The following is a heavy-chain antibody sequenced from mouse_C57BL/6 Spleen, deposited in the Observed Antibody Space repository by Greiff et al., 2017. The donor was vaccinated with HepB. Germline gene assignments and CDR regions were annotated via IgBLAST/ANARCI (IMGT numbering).Heavy chain of an antibody. CDR1: GYTFTSYW. CDR3: ARFITTVVAMDY. Sequence: QVQLKQPGAELVKPGASVKLSCKASGYTFTSYWMHWVKQRPGQGLEWIGMIHPNSGSTNYNEKFKSKATLTVDKSSSTAYMQLSSLTSEDSAVYYCARFITTVVAMDYWGQGTTLTVSS. D-gene: IGHD1-1*01. J-gene: IGHJ2*01. V-gene: IGHV1-64*01. CDR2: IHPNSGST.